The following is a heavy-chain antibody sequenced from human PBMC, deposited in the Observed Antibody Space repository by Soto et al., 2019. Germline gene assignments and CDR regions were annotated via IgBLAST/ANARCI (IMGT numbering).Heavy chain of an antibody. Sequence: GGSLRLSCAASGFTFSSYGMHWVRQAPGKGLEWVAVIWYDGSNKYYADSVKGRFTISRDNSKNTLYLQMNSLRAEDTAVYYCAREGSLWFGEDNYFDYWGQGTLVTVSS. V-gene: IGHV3-33*01. CDR1: GFTFSSYG. D-gene: IGHD3-10*01. CDR2: IWYDGSNK. J-gene: IGHJ4*02. CDR3: AREGSLWFGEDNYFDY.